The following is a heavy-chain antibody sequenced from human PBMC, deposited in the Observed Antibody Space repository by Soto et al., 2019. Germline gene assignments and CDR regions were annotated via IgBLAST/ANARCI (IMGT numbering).Heavy chain of an antibody. CDR3: VRTVGSSWFFDL. J-gene: IGHJ2*01. CDR2: IFYDGSP. Sequence: QLQLRQSGPGLVKPLETLSLTCSVSGASITSGDYYWGWIRQPPGKGLGWIGSIFYDGSPYYNPSLQSRLTLSVDTSRNQSSLRLNSATVADTAVYYCVRTVGSSWFFDLWGRGTLITVSS. V-gene: IGHV4-39*01. D-gene: IGHD3-10*01. CDR1: GASITSGDYY.